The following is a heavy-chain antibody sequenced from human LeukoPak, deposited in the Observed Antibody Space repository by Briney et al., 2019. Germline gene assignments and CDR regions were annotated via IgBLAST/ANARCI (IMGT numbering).Heavy chain of an antibody. CDR1: GFSFSTYW. Sequence: PGGSLRLSCETSGFSFSTYWMSWVRQAPGKGLEWVANVRPDGSEKYYVDSVKGRFTISRDNAKNSLYLQMNSLRAEDTAVYYCARAGKYYYDSSGYEDYWGQGTLVTVSS. D-gene: IGHD3-22*01. CDR3: ARAGKYYYDSSGYEDY. CDR2: VRPDGSEK. V-gene: IGHV3-7*03. J-gene: IGHJ4*02.